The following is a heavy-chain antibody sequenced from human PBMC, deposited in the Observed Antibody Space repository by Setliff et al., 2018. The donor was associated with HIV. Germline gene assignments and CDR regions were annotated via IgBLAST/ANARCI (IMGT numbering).Heavy chain of an antibody. V-gene: IGHV4-39*01. Sequence: KSSETLSLTCTVSGGSIRGSNYYWAWIRQPPGKGLEWIGSSYYSGSTYYNPSLKSRVTISVDTSKNQFSLKLTSVTAADTATYYCATDTAFLQEGTEFWGQGALVTVSS. CDR2: SYYSGST. D-gene: IGHD5-18*01. CDR3: ATDTAFLQEGTEF. CDR1: GGSIRGSNYY. J-gene: IGHJ4*02.